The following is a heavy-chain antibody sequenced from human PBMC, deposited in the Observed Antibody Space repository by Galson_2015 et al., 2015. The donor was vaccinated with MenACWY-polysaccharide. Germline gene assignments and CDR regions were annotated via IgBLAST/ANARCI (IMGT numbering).Heavy chain of an antibody. D-gene: IGHD6-13*01. CDR1: GFTLSNSH. V-gene: IGHV3-48*02. CDR2: ISRSGISTI. Sequence: SLRLSCAASGFTLSNSHMNWVRQAPGKGLEWISYISRSGISTIYYADSVRGRFTISRDNAKNSLYLQMNSLRDEDTAVYFCARSGYSSTWYGSGMDVWGPGTTVTVSS. J-gene: IGHJ6*02. CDR3: ARSGYSSTWYGSGMDV.